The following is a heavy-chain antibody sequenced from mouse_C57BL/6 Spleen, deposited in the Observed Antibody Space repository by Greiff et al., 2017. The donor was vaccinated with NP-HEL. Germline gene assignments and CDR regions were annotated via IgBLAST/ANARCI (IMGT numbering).Heavy chain of an antibody. D-gene: IGHD1-1*01. CDR1: GYTFTSYW. CDR2: IDPSDSYT. CDR3: ALDYGSSYVAMDY. V-gene: IGHV1-69*01. Sequence: QVQLQQPGAELVMPGASVKLSCKASGYTFTSYWMHWVKQRPGQGLEWIGEIDPSDSYTNYNQKFKGKSTLTVDKSSSTAYMQLSSLTSEDSAVYYCALDYGSSYVAMDYWGQGTSVTVSS. J-gene: IGHJ4*01.